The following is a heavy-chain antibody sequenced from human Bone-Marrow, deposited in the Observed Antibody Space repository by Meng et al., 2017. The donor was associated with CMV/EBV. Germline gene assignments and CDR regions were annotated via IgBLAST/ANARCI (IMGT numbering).Heavy chain of an antibody. V-gene: IGHV4-4*02. CDR2: IYHSGST. J-gene: IGHJ6*02. D-gene: IGHD3-9*01. Sequence: SETLSLTCAVSGGSISSSNWWSWVRQPPGKGLEWIGEIYHSGSTYYNPSLKSRVTISVDTSKNQFSLKLSSVTAADTAVYYCARQDKLRYFDWLPYYYYGMDVWGQGTTVTVSS. CDR3: ARQDKLRYFDWLPYYYYGMDV. CDR1: GGSISSSNW.